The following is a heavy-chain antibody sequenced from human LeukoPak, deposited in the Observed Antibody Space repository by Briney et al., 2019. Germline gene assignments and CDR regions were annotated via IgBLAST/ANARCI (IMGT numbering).Heavy chain of an antibody. V-gene: IGHV3-30*03. CDR1: GFTFSSYG. CDR2: ISYDGSNK. D-gene: IGHD5-18*01. J-gene: IGHJ4*02. CDR3: AIFPRLGYSYGYDY. Sequence: GGSLRLSCAASGFTFSSYGMHWVRQAPGKGLEWVAVISYDGSNKYYADSVKGRFTISRDNSKNTLYLQMNSLRAEDTAVYYCAIFPRLGYSYGYDYWGQGTLVTVSS.